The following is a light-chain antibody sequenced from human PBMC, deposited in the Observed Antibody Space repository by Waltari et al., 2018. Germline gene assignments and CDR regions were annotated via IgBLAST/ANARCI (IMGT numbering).Light chain of an antibody. CDR1: QNIASY. Sequence: DIQMTQSPSSLSASVGDRVIITCLASQNIASYLNWYQQKPGKAPKVLIYAASTLQSGVPSRFSGSGSGTDFTLTISSLQPEDFATYYCQQSYYSVTFGPGTKVDI. J-gene: IGKJ3*01. CDR3: QQSYYSVT. V-gene: IGKV1-39*01. CDR2: AAS.